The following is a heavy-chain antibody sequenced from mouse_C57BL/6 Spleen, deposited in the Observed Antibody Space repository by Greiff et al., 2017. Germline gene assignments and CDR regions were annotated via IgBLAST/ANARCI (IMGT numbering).Heavy chain of an antibody. J-gene: IGHJ1*03. D-gene: IGHD1-1*01. Sequence: QVQLQQSGAELVKPGASVKISCKASGYAFSSYWMNWVKQRPGKGLEWIGQIYPGDGDTNYNGKFKGKATLTADKSSSTAYMQLSSLTSEDAAVYCGARGDGGYWYFDVWGTGTTVTVSS. CDR2: IYPGDGDT. CDR3: ARGDGGYWYFDV. CDR1: GYAFSSYW. V-gene: IGHV1-80*01.